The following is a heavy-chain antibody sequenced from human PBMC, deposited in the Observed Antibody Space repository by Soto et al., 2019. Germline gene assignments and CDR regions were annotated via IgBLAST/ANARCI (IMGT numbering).Heavy chain of an antibody. Sequence: ASVKVSCKASGGTFSSYAISWVRQAPGQGLEWMGGIIPIFGTANYAQKFQGRVTITADESTSTAYMELSSLRSEDTAVYYCARVPGFTVTTHFDYWGQGTLVTVSS. CDR2: IIPIFGTA. CDR3: ARVPGFTVTTHFDY. V-gene: IGHV1-69*13. CDR1: GGTFSSYA. D-gene: IGHD4-4*01. J-gene: IGHJ4*02.